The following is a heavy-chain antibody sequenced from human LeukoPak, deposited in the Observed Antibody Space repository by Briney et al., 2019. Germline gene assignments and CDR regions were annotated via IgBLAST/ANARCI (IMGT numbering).Heavy chain of an antibody. CDR2: IYHSGST. Sequence: SETLSLTCTVSGDSISSSSYYWGWVRQPPGKGLEWIGEIYHSGSTNYNPSLKSRVTISVDTSKNQFSLKLSSVTAADTAVYYCARAPRGFMVRGVTRFGYFDYWGQGTLVTVSS. V-gene: IGHV4-39*07. J-gene: IGHJ4*02. D-gene: IGHD3-10*01. CDR1: GDSISSSSYY. CDR3: ARAPRGFMVRGVTRFGYFDY.